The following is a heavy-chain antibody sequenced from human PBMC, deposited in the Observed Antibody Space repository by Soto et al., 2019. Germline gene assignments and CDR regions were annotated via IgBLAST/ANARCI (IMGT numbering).Heavy chain of an antibody. Sequence: PGGFLRLSCAASGITFSTHAMNWVRQAPGKGLEWVSGISGSGGSTYYADSVKGRFTISRDNSKNTLYLQLNTLRAEDTAVYHCAKNQGVELVPLATVDWFDPWGQGSVVTVSS. CDR1: GITFSTHA. J-gene: IGHJ5*02. D-gene: IGHD1-26*01. CDR2: ISGSGGST. V-gene: IGHV3-23*01. CDR3: AKNQGVELVPLATVDWFDP.